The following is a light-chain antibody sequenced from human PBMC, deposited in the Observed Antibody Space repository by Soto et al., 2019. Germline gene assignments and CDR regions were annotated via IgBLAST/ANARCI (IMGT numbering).Light chain of an antibody. CDR2: DAS. CDR1: QSVSSN. J-gene: IGKJ2*01. V-gene: IGKV3-15*01. CDR3: QQYNNWPYT. Sequence: EVVMTQSPATLSVSPGERATLSCRASQSVSSNLVWYQQKPGQAPRLLIYDASTRATGIPARFSGSGSGTEFTLTISSLQSEDFALYFCQQYNNWPYTFGHGTKLEIK.